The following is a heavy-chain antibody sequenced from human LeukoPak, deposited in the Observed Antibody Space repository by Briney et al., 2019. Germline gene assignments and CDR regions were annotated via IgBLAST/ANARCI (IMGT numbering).Heavy chain of an antibody. J-gene: IGHJ6*03. V-gene: IGHV1-18*01. CDR3: ARGRITIFGVVIRYYYYYMDV. D-gene: IGHD3-3*01. Sequence: ASVKVSCKASGYTFTSYGISWVRQAPGQGLEWMGWISAYNGNTNYARKLQGRVTMTTDTSTSTAYMELRSLRSDDTAVYYCARGRITIFGVVIRYYYYYMDVWGKGTTVTVSS. CDR2: ISAYNGNT. CDR1: GYTFTSYG.